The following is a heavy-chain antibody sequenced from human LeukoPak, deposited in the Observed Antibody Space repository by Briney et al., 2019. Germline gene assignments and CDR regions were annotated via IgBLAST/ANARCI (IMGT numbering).Heavy chain of an antibody. V-gene: IGHV1-69*13. J-gene: IGHJ4*02. CDR2: IIPIFGTP. Sequence: ASVKVSCKASGGTVTTYTLTWVRQAPGQGLEWMGGIIPIFGTPNYAQKFQGRVTITAGESTSTAYMELSSLRSGDTAVYYCARGLKTRGDYWGQGTLVTVSS. CDR3: ARGLKTRGDY. D-gene: IGHD1-1*01. CDR1: GGTVTTYT.